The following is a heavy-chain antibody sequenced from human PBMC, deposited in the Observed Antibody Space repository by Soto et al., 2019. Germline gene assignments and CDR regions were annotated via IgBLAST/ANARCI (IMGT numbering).Heavy chain of an antibody. CDR1: GFTFSSHE. D-gene: IGHD6-13*01. V-gene: IGHV3-48*03. CDR2: ISSSGNFI. Sequence: PGGSLRLSCAASGFTFSSHEMNWVRQAPGKGLEWVSGISSSGNFIYYADSVKGRFTISRDTAKNALFLLMKSLRAEDTGVYYCAREVISVAGPDGLDIWGQGTRVTVSS. J-gene: IGHJ3*02. CDR3: AREVISVAGPDGLDI.